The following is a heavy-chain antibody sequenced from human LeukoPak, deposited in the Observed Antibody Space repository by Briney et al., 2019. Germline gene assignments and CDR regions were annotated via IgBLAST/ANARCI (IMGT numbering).Heavy chain of an antibody. CDR2: IYWNDDK. J-gene: IGHJ4*02. CDR1: GFSLSTSGVG. Sequence: SGPTLVNPTQTLTLTCTFSGFSLSTSGVGVGWIRQPPGKALEWLALIYWNDDKRYSPSLKSRLTITKDTSKNQVVLTMTNMDPVDTATYYCAHSPSGYSSGWSSGFDYWGQGTLVTVSS. CDR3: AHSPSGYSSGWSSGFDY. V-gene: IGHV2-5*01. D-gene: IGHD6-19*01.